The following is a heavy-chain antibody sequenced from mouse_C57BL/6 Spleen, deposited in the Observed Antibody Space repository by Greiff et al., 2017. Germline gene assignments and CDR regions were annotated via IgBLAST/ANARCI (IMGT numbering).Heavy chain of an antibody. CDR1: GFTFSNYW. Sequence: HLVESGGGLVQPGGSMKLSCVSSGFTFSNYWMNCVRQSPENGLELGALLRLKSDNYATHYAESVKGRFTISRDDYKRSVYLQMNNVRAEDTGSYYCTVGDYFAYWGQGTLVTGSA. J-gene: IGHJ3*01. CDR3: TVGDYFAY. CDR2: LRLKSDNYAT. D-gene: IGHD2-4*01. V-gene: IGHV6-3*01.